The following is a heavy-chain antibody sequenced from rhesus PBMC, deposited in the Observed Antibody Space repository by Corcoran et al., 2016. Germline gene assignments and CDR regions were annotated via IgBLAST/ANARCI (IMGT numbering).Heavy chain of an antibody. V-gene: IGHV4-165*02. CDR3: VRGTHYNRFDV. Sequence: QVLLQESGPGLVAPSDTLSLTCAVSGASISGHYWNWIRQSPRKGLEMIAYIGRNCENTSYHPPRESRVTLSTDASKYQFSLRLTSLTAAYTAMYFCVRGTHYNRFDVWGAGLLVTVSS. CDR2: IGRNCENT. J-gene: IGHJ5-1*01. CDR1: GASISGHY. D-gene: IGHD2-39*01.